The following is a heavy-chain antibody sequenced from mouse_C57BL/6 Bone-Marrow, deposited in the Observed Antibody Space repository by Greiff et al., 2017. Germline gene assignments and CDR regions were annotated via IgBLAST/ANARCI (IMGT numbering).Heavy chain of an antibody. V-gene: IGHV5-2*01. D-gene: IGHD2-2*01. Sequence: EVHLVESGGGLVQPGESLKLSCESNEYEFPSHDMSWVRKPPEKRLELVAAINSDGGCTYYPDTMERRFIISRDNTKKTLYMQMSSRRAEDTALYYCAIYGYDVSYWYFDVWGKGTTVTVSS. CDR1: EYEFPSHD. CDR3: AIYGYDVSYWYFDV. CDR2: INSDGGCT. J-gene: IGHJ1*03.